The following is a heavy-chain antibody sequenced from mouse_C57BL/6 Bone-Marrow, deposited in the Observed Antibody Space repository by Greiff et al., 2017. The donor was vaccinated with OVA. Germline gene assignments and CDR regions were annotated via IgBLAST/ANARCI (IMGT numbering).Heavy chain of an antibody. J-gene: IGHJ2*01. CDR3: ARLGLQGYFDY. D-gene: IGHD2-4*01. V-gene: IGHV1-26*01. CDR2: INPNNGGT. Sequence: EVQLQQSGPELVKPGASVKISCKASGYTFTDYYMNWVKQSHGKSLEWIGDINPNNGGTSYNQKFKGKATLTVDKSSSTAYMELRSLTSEDSAVYYCARLGLQGYFDYWGQGTTLTVSS. CDR1: GYTFTDYY.